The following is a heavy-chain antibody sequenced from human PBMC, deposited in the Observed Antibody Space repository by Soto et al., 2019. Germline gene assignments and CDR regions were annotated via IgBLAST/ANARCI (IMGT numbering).Heavy chain of an antibody. CDR1: GGSISSSSYY. CDR2: IYYSGST. V-gene: IGHV4-39*01. J-gene: IGHJ3*02. Sequence: SETLSLTCTVSGGSISSSSYYWGWIRQPPGKGLEWIGSIYYSGSTYYNPSLKSRVTISVDTSKNQFSLKLSSVTAADTAVYYCARLPRRVTIFGVVSDAFDIWGQGTMVTVS. CDR3: ARLPRRVTIFGVVSDAFDI. D-gene: IGHD3-3*01.